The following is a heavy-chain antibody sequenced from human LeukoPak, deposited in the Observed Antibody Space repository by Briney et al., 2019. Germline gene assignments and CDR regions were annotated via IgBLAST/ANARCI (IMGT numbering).Heavy chain of an antibody. CDR2: INHSGST. CDR1: GRSFSGYY. J-gene: IGHJ4*02. D-gene: IGHD3-22*01. V-gene: IGHV4-34*01. Sequence: SETLSLTCAVYGRSFSGYYWSWIRQPPGKGLEWIGEINHSGSTNYNPSLKSRVTISVDTSKNQFSLKLSSVTAADTAVYYCARGYYDSSGYYFNYWGQGTLVTVSS. CDR3: ARGYYDSSGYYFNY.